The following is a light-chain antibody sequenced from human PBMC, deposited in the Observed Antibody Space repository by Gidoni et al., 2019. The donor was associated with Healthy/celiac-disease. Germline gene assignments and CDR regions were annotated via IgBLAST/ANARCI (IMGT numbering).Light chain of an antibody. J-gene: IGLJ3*02. Sequence: QSVLTQPPSASGPPGQRVTISCSGSSSNIGSNTVNWYQQLPGTAPKLLIYSNNQRPSGVPDRFSGSKSGTSASLAISGLQSEDEADYYCAAWDDSLNAGVFGGGTKLTVL. CDR2: SNN. CDR3: AAWDDSLNAGV. CDR1: SSNIGSNT. V-gene: IGLV1-44*01.